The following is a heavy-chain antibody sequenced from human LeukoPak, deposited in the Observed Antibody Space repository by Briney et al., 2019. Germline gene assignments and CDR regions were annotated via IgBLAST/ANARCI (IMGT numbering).Heavy chain of an antibody. CDR2: ISAYNGNT. Sequence: ASVKVSCKASGYTFTSYVISWVRQAPGQGLEWMGWISAYNGNTNYAQKLQGRVTMTTDTSTSTAYMELRSLRSDDTAVYYCARDQGKFYYYDSSGSDAFDIWGQGTMVTVSS. CDR1: GYTFTSYV. V-gene: IGHV1-18*01. J-gene: IGHJ3*02. D-gene: IGHD3-22*01. CDR3: ARDQGKFYYYDSSGSDAFDI.